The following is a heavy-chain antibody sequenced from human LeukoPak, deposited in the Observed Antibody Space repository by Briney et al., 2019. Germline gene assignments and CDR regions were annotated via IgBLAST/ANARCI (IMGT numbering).Heavy chain of an antibody. CDR2: ISPASGAT. V-gene: IGHV1-2*02. D-gene: IGHD1-1*01. CDR1: GYTFTGSY. J-gene: IGHJ4*02. CDR3: LNEHGG. Sequence: ASVRVSCKASGYTFTGSYMHWVRQAPGQGFEWIGWISPASGATKYAQNFQGRVTLTTDTSITTAYMEPSSLTSDDTASYYCLNEHGGWGQGTPVTVSS.